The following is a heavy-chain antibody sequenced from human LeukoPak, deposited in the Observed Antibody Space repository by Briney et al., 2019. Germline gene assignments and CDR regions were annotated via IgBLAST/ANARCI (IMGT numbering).Heavy chain of an antibody. Sequence: ASVKVSCTASGYTFTGYYMHWVRQAPGQGLEWMGWINPNSGGTNYAQKFQGRVTMTRDTSISTAYVELSRLRSGGTAVYYCARGGVASGYSYNWFDPWGQGTLVSVSS. V-gene: IGHV1-2*02. CDR2: INPNSGGT. CDR3: ARGGVASGYSYNWFDP. CDR1: GYTFTGYY. J-gene: IGHJ5*02. D-gene: IGHD3-22*01.